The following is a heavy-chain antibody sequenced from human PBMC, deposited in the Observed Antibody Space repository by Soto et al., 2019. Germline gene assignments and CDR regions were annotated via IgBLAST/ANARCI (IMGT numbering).Heavy chain of an antibody. V-gene: IGHV3-23*01. CDR1: VFTFISYA. J-gene: IGHJ4*02. Sequence: PGWSLRLSCASSVFTFISYAMSWVRQAPGKGLEWVSAISGSGGSTYYADSVKGRFTISRDNSKNTLYLQMNSLRAEDTAVYYCAKDGFGVVIAYFDYWGQGTLVTVSS. CDR2: ISGSGGST. CDR3: AKDGFGVVIAYFDY. D-gene: IGHD3-3*01.